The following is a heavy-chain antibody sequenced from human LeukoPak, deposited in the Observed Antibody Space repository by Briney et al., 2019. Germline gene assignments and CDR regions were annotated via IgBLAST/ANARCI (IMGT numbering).Heavy chain of an antibody. Sequence: PGGSLRLSCAASGFTFSSYSMNWVRQAPGKGLEWVSSISSSSSYIYYADSVKGRFTISRDNAKNSLYLQMNSLRAEDTAVYYCARDRETYYYDSSGYHWGQGTLVTVSS. V-gene: IGHV3-21*01. CDR1: GFTFSSYS. CDR2: ISSSSSYI. J-gene: IGHJ5*02. CDR3: ARDRETYYYDSSGYH. D-gene: IGHD3-22*01.